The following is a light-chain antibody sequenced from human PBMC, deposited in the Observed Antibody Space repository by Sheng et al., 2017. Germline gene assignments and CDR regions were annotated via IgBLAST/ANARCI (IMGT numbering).Light chain of an antibody. V-gene: IGKV1-12*02. CDR2: GAS. J-gene: IGKJ1*01. Sequence: DIQMTQSPSSVSASVGDRVTITCRASQNIGRWLAWYQQKPGKAPNLLIYGASSLHSGVPSRFSGSGSGTDFTLIISSLQPEDFATYYCHQANSFPWTFGQGTKVE. CDR3: HQANSFPWT. CDR1: QNIGRW.